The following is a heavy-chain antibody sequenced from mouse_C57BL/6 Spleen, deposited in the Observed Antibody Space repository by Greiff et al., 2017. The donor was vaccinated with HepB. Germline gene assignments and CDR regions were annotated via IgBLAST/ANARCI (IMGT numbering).Heavy chain of an antibody. V-gene: IGHV1-82*01. CDR2: MYPGDGDT. CDR1: GYAFSSSW. CDR3: ARDYYGEGY. Sequence: VQLQQSGPELVKPGASVKISCKASGYAFSSSWMNWVKQRPGKGLEWIGRMYPGDGDTNYNGKFKGKATLTADKSSSTAYMQLSSLTSEDSAVYFCARDYYGEGYWGQGTSVTVSS. J-gene: IGHJ4*01.